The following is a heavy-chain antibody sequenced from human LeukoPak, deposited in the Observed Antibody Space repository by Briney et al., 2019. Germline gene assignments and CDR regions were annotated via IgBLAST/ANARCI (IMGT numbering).Heavy chain of an antibody. CDR3: TKDPNGDYIGAFDP. V-gene: IGHV3-9*01. CDR1: GFTFDDYA. CDR2: IRGDGGGA. D-gene: IGHD4-17*01. Sequence: PGGSLRLSCAASGFTFDDYAMHWVRQAPGKGLEWVSSIRGDGGGAVYTDSVKGRFTTSRDNSKNMLYLQMNSLRAEDTALYYCTKDPNGDYIGAFDPWGQGTLVTVSS. J-gene: IGHJ5*02.